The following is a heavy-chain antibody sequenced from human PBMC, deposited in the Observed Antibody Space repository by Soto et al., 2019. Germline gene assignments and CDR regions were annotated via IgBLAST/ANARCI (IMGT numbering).Heavy chain of an antibody. CDR3: ARHRGGIGYSYGSFDY. V-gene: IGHV5-10-1*01. Sequence: HGESLKISCKGSGYSFTSYWISWVRQMPGKGLEWMGRIDPSDSYTNYSPSFQGHVTISADKSISTAYLQWSSLKASDTAMYYCARHRGGIGYSYGSFDYWGQGTLVTVSS. J-gene: IGHJ4*02. CDR2: IDPSDSYT. CDR1: GYSFTSYW. D-gene: IGHD5-18*01.